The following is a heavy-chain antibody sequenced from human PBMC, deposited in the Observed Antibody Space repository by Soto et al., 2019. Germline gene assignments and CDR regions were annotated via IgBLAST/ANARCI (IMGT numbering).Heavy chain of an antibody. D-gene: IGHD4-4*01. Sequence: PSETLSLTCAVYGGSFSGYYWTWIRQPPGKGLEWIGEINHSGSTNYNPSLKSRVTMSVDTSKNQFSLNLSSVTAADTAVYYCARAGSYSNYVLWGQGTLVTVSS. CDR1: GGSFSGYY. CDR3: ARAGSYSNYVL. J-gene: IGHJ4*02. V-gene: IGHV4-34*01. CDR2: INHSGST.